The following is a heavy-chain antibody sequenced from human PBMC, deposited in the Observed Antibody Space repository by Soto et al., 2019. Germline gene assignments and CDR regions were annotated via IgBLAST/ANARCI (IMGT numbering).Heavy chain of an antibody. V-gene: IGHV1-3*01. CDR1: GYTFTSYA. CDR3: ARDVEDIVVVPAAMPVPALVY. CDR2: INAGNGNT. D-gene: IGHD2-2*01. Sequence: GASVKVSCKASGYTFTSYAMHWVRQAPGQRLEWMGWINAGNGNTKYSQKFQGRVTITRDTSASTAYMELSSLRSEDTAVYYCARDVEDIVVVPAAMPVPALVYWGQGTLVTVSS. J-gene: IGHJ4*02.